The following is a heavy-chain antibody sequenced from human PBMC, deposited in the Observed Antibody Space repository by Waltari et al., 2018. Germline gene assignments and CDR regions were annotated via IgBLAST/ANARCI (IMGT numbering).Heavy chain of an antibody. CDR2: IIPIFGTA. Sequence: APGQGLEWMGGIIPIFGTANYAQKFQGRVTITTDESTSTAYMELSSLRSEDTAVYYCARVDWDCGGDCYSERGDYWGQGTLVTVSS. V-gene: IGHV1-69*05. J-gene: IGHJ4*02. D-gene: IGHD2-21*01. CDR3: ARVDWDCGGDCYSERGDY.